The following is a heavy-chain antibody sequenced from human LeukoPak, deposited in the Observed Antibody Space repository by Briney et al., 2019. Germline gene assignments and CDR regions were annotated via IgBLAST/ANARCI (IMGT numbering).Heavy chain of an antibody. CDR2: ISAYNGNT. CDR3: ARGSPPRRNYDY. V-gene: IGHV1-18*01. Sequence: ASVKVSCKASGYTFTSYGISWVRQAPGQRLEWMGWISAYNGNTHYAQKLQGRVTMTTDTSTSTVYMELRSLRSDDTAVYYCARGSPPRRNYDYWGQGTLVTVSS. CDR1: GYTFTSYG. J-gene: IGHJ4*02.